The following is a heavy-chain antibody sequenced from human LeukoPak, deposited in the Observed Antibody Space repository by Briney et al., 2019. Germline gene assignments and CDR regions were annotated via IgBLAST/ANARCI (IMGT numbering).Heavy chain of an antibody. D-gene: IGHD6-19*01. CDR3: AKDWLRRAVAVYIDY. CDR2: ISYDGSNK. J-gene: IGHJ4*02. CDR1: GFTFSSYE. Sequence: PGGSLRLSCVASGFTFSSYEFNWVRQAPGKGLEWVAVISYDGSNKYYADSVKGRLSISRDNSKNTLYLQMNSLRAEDTAVYYCAKDWLRRAVAVYIDYWGQGTLVTVSS. V-gene: IGHV3-30*18.